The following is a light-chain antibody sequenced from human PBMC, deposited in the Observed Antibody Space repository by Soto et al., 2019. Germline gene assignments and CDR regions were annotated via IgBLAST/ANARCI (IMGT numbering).Light chain of an antibody. CDR1: SSDVGGYNY. J-gene: IGLJ1*01. CDR2: EVS. V-gene: IGLV2-14*01. Sequence: QSALTQPASVFGSPGQSITISCTGTSSDVGGYNYVSWYQQHPGKAPKLMIYEVSNRPSGVSNRFSGSKSGNTASLTISGLQAEDEADYYCSSYTSSSTQVFGTGTKVTVL. CDR3: SSYTSSSTQV.